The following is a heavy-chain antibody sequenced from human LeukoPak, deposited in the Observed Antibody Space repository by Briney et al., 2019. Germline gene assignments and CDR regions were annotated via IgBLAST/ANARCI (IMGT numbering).Heavy chain of an antibody. CDR2: IYSGGST. Sequence: GGSLRLSCAASGFTVSSNYMSWVRQAPGKGLEWVSVIYSGGSTYYADSVKGRFTISRDNSKYTLYLQMNSLRAEDTAVYYCARGDFGPDAFDIWGQGTMVTVSS. V-gene: IGHV3-53*01. CDR3: ARGDFGPDAFDI. CDR1: GFTVSSNY. D-gene: IGHD3-16*01. J-gene: IGHJ3*02.